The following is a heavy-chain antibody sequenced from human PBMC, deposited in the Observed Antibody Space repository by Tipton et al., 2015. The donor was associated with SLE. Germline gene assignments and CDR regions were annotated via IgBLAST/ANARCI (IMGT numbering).Heavy chain of an antibody. CDR3: ARDTYYYGSGSPSDYYYCMDV. Sequence: QSGAEVKKPGASVKVSCKASGHTFSNYDINWVRQAPGQGLEWMGWMNPSGNTVYAQKFQGRVTITADKSTSTAYMELSSLRSEDTAVYYCARDTYYYGSGSPSDYYYCMDVWGKATTVTVSS. CDR2: MNPSGNT. CDR1: GHTFSNYD. D-gene: IGHD3-10*01. J-gene: IGHJ6*03. V-gene: IGHV1-8*03.